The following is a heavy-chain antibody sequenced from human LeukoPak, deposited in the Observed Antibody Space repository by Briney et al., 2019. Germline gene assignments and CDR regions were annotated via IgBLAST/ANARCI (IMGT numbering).Heavy chain of an antibody. CDR1: GYTFTSYG. Sequence: ASVKVSCKASGYTFTSYGISWGRQAPGQGLEWMGGISAYNGNTNYAQKLQGRVTMTTDPSTSTAYMELRSLSSDDTAVYYCARDSATVAYCGGDCSFDYWGQGTLVTVSS. D-gene: IGHD2-21*02. CDR2: ISAYNGNT. V-gene: IGHV1-18*01. J-gene: IGHJ4*02. CDR3: ARDSATVAYCGGDCSFDY.